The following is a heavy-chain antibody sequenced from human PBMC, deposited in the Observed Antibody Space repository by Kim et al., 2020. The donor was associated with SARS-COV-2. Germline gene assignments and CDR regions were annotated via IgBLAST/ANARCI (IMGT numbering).Heavy chain of an antibody. Sequence: GGSLRLSCAASGFTFSDYYMSWIRQAPGKGLEWVSYISSSGSTLYYADSVKGRFTISRDNAKNSLYLQMNSLRAEDTAVYYCARALAVATTFDAFDIWGQGTMVTVSS. V-gene: IGHV3-11*04. CDR2: ISSSGSTL. CDR3: ARALAVATTFDAFDI. J-gene: IGHJ3*02. CDR1: GFTFSDYY. D-gene: IGHD5-12*01.